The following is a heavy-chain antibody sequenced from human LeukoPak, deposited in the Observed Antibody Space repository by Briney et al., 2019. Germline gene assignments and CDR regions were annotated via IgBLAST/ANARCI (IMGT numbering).Heavy chain of an antibody. J-gene: IGHJ2*01. CDR3: ARRXYYDTSGYYPASGYFDL. D-gene: IGHD3-22*01. Sequence: PSETLSLTCTVSGGSIFSYYFNWIRQPPGKGLEWIGYIYSNGITSYNPSLRSRSTISIATSKNQFSLRLTSVTAADTATYYCARRXYYDTSGYYPASGYFDLWGRGTLVTVSS. CDR2: IYSNGIT. V-gene: IGHV4-59*08. CDR1: GGSIFSYY.